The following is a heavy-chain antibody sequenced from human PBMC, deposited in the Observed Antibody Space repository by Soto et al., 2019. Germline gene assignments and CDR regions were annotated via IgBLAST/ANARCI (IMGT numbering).Heavy chain of an antibody. Sequence: SSVKVSCKVSGYTLTELSMHWVRQAPGKGLEWMGGFDPEDGETIYAQKFQGRVTMTEDTSTDTAYMELSSLRSEDTAVYYCATAREVVPWFDPWGQGTLVTVSS. D-gene: IGHD3-22*01. V-gene: IGHV1-24*01. CDR2: FDPEDGET. CDR3: ATAREVVPWFDP. J-gene: IGHJ5*02. CDR1: GYTLTELS.